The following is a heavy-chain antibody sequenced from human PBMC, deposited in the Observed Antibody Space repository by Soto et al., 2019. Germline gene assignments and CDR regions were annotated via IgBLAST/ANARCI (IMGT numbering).Heavy chain of an antibody. V-gene: IGHV3-33*01. CDR2: IWYDGSNK. Sequence: GGSLRLSCAASGFTFSSYGMHWVRQAPGKGLEWVAVIWYDGSNKYYADSVKGRFTISRGNSKNTLYLQMNSLRAEDTAVYYCARDGSRTDSSGYFDYWGQGTLVTVSS. CDR3: ARDGSRTDSSGYFDY. CDR1: GFTFSSYG. D-gene: IGHD3-22*01. J-gene: IGHJ4*02.